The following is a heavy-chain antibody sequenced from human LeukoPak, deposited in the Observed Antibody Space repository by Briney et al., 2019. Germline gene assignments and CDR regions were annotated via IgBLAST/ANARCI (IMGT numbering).Heavy chain of an antibody. CDR2: IYYSGST. J-gene: IGHJ2*01. CDR1: GGSISSGGYY. V-gene: IGHV4-31*03. Sequence: PSETLSLTCTVSGGSISSGGYYCSWIRQHPGKGLEWIGYIYYSGSTYYNPSLKSRVTISVDTSKNQFSLKLSSVTAADTAVYYCARDPRPYGGNSLGYFDLWGRGTLVTVSS. D-gene: IGHD4-23*01. CDR3: ARDPRPYGGNSLGYFDL.